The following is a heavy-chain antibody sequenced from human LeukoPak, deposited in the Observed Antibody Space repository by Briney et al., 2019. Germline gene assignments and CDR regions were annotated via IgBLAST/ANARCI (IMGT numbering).Heavy chain of an antibody. CDR1: GYTFTSYG. Sequence: SVKVSCKASGYTFTSYGISWVRQAPGQGLEWMGGIIPIFGTANYAQKFQGRVTITADESTSTAYMELSSLRSEDTAVYYCARDLPSDYWGEGTLVTVSS. CDR2: IIPIFGTA. J-gene: IGHJ4*02. V-gene: IGHV1-69*13. CDR3: ARDLPSDY.